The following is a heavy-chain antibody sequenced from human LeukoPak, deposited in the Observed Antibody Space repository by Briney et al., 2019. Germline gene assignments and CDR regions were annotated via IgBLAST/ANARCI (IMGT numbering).Heavy chain of an antibody. V-gene: IGHV4-59*01. CDR3: ARAPAAISRDAIDI. D-gene: IGHD2-2*02. J-gene: IGHJ3*02. CDR1: GGSISSDY. Sequence: SETLSLTCTVSGGSISSDYWSWIRQPPGKGLEWIWFIYYSGSTNYNPSPKSRVSISAGTSKSQFSLKLISVPAADTAVYYCARAPAAISRDAIDIWDQGTTVTVSS. CDR2: IYYSGST.